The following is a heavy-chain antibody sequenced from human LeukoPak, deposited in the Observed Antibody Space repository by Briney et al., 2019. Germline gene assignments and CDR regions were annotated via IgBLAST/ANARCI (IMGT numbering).Heavy chain of an antibody. Sequence: GGSLRLSCAVSGFTVSSNYMSWVRQAPGKGLEWVSVIYSGGNTYYANSVKGRFTISRDNSNNTLYLHMNSLSAEDTAVYYCARDRGALDWFDPWGQGTLVTVSS. CDR2: IYSGGNT. V-gene: IGHV3-53*01. CDR1: GFTVSSNY. CDR3: ARDRGALDWFDP. J-gene: IGHJ5*02. D-gene: IGHD1-26*01.